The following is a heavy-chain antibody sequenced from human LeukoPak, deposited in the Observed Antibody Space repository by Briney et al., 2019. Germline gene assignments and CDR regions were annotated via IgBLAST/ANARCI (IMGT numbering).Heavy chain of an antibody. D-gene: IGHD4-17*01. J-gene: IGHJ3*02. V-gene: IGHV4-59*11. CDR3: ARDPTTVTKGFDI. CDR1: DDSFSNHY. Sequence: SETLSLTCTVSDDSFSNHYWTWIRQPPGKGMEWIGYISYSGSTNYNPSLKSRVTISVDTSKNQFSLKLSSVTAADTAVYFCARDPTTVTKGFDIWGQGTLVTVSS. CDR2: ISYSGST.